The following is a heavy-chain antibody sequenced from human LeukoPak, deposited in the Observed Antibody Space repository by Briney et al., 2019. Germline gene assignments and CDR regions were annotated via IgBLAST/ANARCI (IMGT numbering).Heavy chain of an antibody. D-gene: IGHD6-6*01. CDR2: INHSGST. Sequence: PSETLSLTCAVYGGSFSGYYWSWIRQPPGKGLEWIGEINHSGSTNYNPSLKSRVTISVDTSKNQFSLKLSSVTAADTAVYYCAREGDSSSSRFDYWGQGTLVTVSS. CDR3: AREGDSSSSRFDY. CDR1: GGSFSGYY. V-gene: IGHV4-34*01. J-gene: IGHJ4*02.